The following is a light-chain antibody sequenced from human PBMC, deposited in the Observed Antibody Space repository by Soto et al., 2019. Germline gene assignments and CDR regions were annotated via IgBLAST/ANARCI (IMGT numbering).Light chain of an antibody. CDR1: SSDVGGYNY. V-gene: IGLV2-8*01. J-gene: IGLJ3*02. CDR2: EVS. Sequence: QSALTQPPSASASPGQSVTISCTGTSSDVGGYNYVSWYQQHPGKAPKLMIYEVSKRPSGVPDRFSGSKSGNTASLTVSGLQAEDEADYAGSNNLVFGGGTKLTVL. CDR3: SNNLV.